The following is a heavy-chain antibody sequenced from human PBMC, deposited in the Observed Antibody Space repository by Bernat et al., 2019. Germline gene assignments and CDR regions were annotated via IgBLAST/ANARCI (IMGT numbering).Heavy chain of an antibody. CDR3: ERGSGGNPLGWYFDL. Sequence: QVQLVESGGGVVQPGRSLRLSCAASGFTFSSYAMHWVRQAPGKGLEWVAVISYDGSNKYYADSVKGRITISRDNSKNTLYLQKNSLRAECTGVYCCERGSGGNPLGWYFDLWGRGTLVTVSS. V-gene: IGHV3-30*01. J-gene: IGHJ2*01. CDR2: ISYDGSNK. CDR1: GFTFSSYA. D-gene: IGHD2-15*01.